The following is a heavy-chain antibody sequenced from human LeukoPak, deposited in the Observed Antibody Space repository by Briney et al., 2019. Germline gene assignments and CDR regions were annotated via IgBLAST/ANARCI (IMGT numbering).Heavy chain of an antibody. D-gene: IGHD2-2*01. CDR2: IYPGDSDT. V-gene: IGHV5-51*01. J-gene: IGHJ4*02. Sequence: GESLKISCKGSGYSFTSYWIGWVRQMPGKGLEWMGIIYPGDSDTRYSPSFQGRVTISADKSISTAYLQWSSLKASDTAMYYCASSRGYCSSTSCPRDFDYWGQGTLVTVSS. CDR3: ASSRGYCSSTSCPRDFDY. CDR1: GYSFTSYW.